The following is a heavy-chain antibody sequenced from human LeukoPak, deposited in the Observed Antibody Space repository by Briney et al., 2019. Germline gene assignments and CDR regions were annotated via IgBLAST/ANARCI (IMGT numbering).Heavy chain of an antibody. D-gene: IGHD3-16*01. CDR2: IHNGRGTT. CDR1: GFTFSSYT. Sequence: GGSLRLSCTASGFTFSSYTMNWVRQAPGKGLEWVSAIHNGRGTTSYPDPVKGRFTISLDNSKTTLCLQMNSLRAEDTAVYYCTKDSAFGGEDSWGQGTLVTVSS. CDR3: TKDSAFGGEDS. J-gene: IGHJ4*02. V-gene: IGHV3-23*01.